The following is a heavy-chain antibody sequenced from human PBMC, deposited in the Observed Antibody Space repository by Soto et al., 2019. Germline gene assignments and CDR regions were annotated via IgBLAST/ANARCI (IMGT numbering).Heavy chain of an antibody. CDR1: GYTFTTYD. V-gene: IGHV1-8*01. CDR2: MNPKSGYT. Sequence: QVQLVQSGDEVKKPGASVKVSCKASGYTFTTYDINWVRQATGQRLEWVGWMNPKSGYTGFAQKFQGRVFMTRDTSINTAYMELSSLRSEDTAVYYCVRVFGSIDYWGQGTLVTVSS. CDR3: VRVFGSIDY. J-gene: IGHJ4*02. D-gene: IGHD3-10*02.